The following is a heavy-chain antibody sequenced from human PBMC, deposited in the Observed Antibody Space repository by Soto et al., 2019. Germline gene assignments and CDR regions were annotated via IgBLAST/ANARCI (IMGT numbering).Heavy chain of an antibody. Sequence: SETLSLTCAVSGGSISSGGYSWSWIRQPPGKGLEWIGFIFHSGSTNYNPSLRGRVTLSVDTSKNQFSLKLSSMTAADTGVYYWGRALVSYYYNGGGPRPSSYSYGLDVWGQGTTVTVSS. J-gene: IGHJ6*02. D-gene: IGHD3-10*01. CDR3: GRALVSYYYNGGGPRPSSYSYGLDV. CDR2: IFHSGST. V-gene: IGHV4-30-2*01. CDR1: GGSISSGGYS.